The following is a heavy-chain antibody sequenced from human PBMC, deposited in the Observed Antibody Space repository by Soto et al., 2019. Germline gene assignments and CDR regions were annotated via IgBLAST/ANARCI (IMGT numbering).Heavy chain of an antibody. CDR3: AKDRPNYYGSGGGYYKAGRDY. CDR2: ISGNGANT. D-gene: IGHD3-10*01. Sequence: EVQLLGSGGGLVQPGGSLRLSCAASGLTFSTYAMSWVRQAPGKGLEWVSSISGNGANTYYTDSVKGRFIISRDNSKNTLFLQMNSLSAEDTALYYCAKDRPNYYGSGGGYYKAGRDYWGQGTLVTVSS. J-gene: IGHJ4*02. V-gene: IGHV3-23*01. CDR1: GLTFSTYA.